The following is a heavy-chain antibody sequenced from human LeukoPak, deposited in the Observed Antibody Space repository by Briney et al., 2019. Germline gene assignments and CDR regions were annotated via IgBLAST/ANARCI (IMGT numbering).Heavy chain of an antibody. CDR1: GYTFTGYY. CDR3: ARDKGSGGYYFDY. Sequence: SVKVSCKASGYTFTGYYMHWVRQAPGQGLEWMGGIIPISGTANYAQKFQGRVTITADESTSTAYMELSSLRSEDTAVYYCARDKGSGGYYFDYWGQGTLVTVSS. J-gene: IGHJ4*02. CDR2: IIPISGTA. D-gene: IGHD2-15*01. V-gene: IGHV1-69*13.